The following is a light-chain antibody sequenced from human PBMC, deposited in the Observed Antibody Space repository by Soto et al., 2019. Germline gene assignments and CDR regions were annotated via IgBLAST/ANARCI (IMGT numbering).Light chain of an antibody. CDR3: QQHNQLPIT. J-gene: IGKJ5*01. Sequence: EVVMTQSPATLSVSPGETASLSFSASQSAGNFLAWYQQKPGQAPRLLIYYISTRATGIPARFSGSGSGTEFTLTINILQSEDSAVYYCQQHNQLPITFGQGTLLEIK. CDR2: YIS. CDR1: QSAGNF. V-gene: IGKV3D-15*01.